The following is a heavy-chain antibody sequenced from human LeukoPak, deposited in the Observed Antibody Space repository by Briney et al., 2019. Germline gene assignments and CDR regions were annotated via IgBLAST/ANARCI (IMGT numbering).Heavy chain of an antibody. J-gene: IGHJ6*03. CDR2: IYHSGST. CDR1: GYSISSGYY. CDR3: ARGGGFGELLGYYYYYMDV. V-gene: IGHV4-38-2*02. D-gene: IGHD3-10*01. Sequence: SETLSLTCTVSGYSISSGYYWGWIRQPPGKGLEWIGSIYHSGSTYYNPSLKSRVTISVDTSKNQFSLKLSSVTAADTAVYYCARGGGFGELLGYYYYYMDVWGKGTTVTISS.